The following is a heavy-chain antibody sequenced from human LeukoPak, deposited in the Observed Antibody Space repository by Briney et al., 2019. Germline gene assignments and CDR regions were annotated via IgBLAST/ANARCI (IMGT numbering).Heavy chain of an antibody. Sequence: GGSLRLSCAASGFAVSSNYMTWVRQAPGKGLEWVSVVYSGGSTEYADSVKGRFTISRDNSKNTLYLQMNSLRAEDTAVYYCARTSSAVNTKGLDSWGQGTRVTVSS. V-gene: IGHV3-53*01. J-gene: IGHJ4*02. CDR1: GFAVSSNY. CDR3: ARTSSAVNTKGLDS. CDR2: VYSGGST. D-gene: IGHD6-13*01.